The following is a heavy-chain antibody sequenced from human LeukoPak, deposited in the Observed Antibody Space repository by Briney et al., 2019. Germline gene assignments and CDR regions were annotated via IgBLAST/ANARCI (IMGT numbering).Heavy chain of an antibody. Sequence: ASVKVSCKASGYTFTGYYMHWVRQAPGQGLEWMEWINPNNGGTNYAQKFQGRVAMTRDTSISTAYMELSRLTSDDTAVYYCASVYSSGWYYDYWGQGTLVTVSS. D-gene: IGHD6-19*01. J-gene: IGHJ4*02. CDR1: GYTFTGYY. V-gene: IGHV1-2*02. CDR3: ASVYSSGWYYDY. CDR2: INPNNGGT.